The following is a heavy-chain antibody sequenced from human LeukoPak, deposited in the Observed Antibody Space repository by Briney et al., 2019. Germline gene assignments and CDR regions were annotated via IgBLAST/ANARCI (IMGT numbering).Heavy chain of an antibody. Sequence: LGGSLRLSCAASGFTFSSYSMNWVRQAPGKGLEWVSSISSSSSYIYYADSVKGRFTISRDNAKNSLYLQMNSLRAEDTAVYYCAIAVRGVIIPIYWGQGTLVTVSS. J-gene: IGHJ4*02. D-gene: IGHD3-10*01. CDR2: ISSSSSYI. CDR1: GFTFSSYS. V-gene: IGHV3-21*01. CDR3: AIAVRGVIIPIY.